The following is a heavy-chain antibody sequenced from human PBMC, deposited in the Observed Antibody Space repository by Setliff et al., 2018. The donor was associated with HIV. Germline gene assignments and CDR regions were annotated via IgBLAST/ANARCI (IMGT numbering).Heavy chain of an antibody. D-gene: IGHD3-22*01. CDR2: IYYTGNT. Sequence: PSETLSLTCTVSGVSVSGTAYYWAWIRQPPGRGLEWIGSIYYTGNTNYNSSLKSRISMSMVSSKKQVFLKLSDVSAADTAVYYCARQQGDSRGFYPHFDYWGQGTLVTVSS. J-gene: IGHJ4*02. CDR3: ARQQGDSRGFYPHFDY. V-gene: IGHV4-39*01. CDR1: GVSVSGTAYY.